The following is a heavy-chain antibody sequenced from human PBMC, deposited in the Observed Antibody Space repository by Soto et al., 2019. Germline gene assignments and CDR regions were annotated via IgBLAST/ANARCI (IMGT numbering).Heavy chain of an antibody. V-gene: IGHV1-18*01. CDR2: ISAFTGNT. Sequence: QDQLLQSGAEVKKPGASVTVACKASGYSFTNYGITWVRQAPGQGLEWMGWISAFTGNTHYAQKRQGRVNMTTDAYTSTAYMQLRSLRSDDTAVYYCARDRGVAPPVAGNTHYYYYMDVWGKGTTVTVSS. CDR3: ARDRGVAPPVAGNTHYYYYMDV. D-gene: IGHD6-19*01. CDR1: GYSFTNYG. J-gene: IGHJ6*03.